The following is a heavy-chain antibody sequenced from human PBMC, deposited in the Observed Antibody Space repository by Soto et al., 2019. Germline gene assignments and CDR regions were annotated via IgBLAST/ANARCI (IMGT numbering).Heavy chain of an antibody. D-gene: IGHD5-18*01. CDR3: ARDRYRGYSYGPDY. J-gene: IGHJ4*02. CDR2: ISSNGGST. Sequence: EVQLVESGGGLVQPGGSLRLSCAASGFTFSSYAMHWVRQAPGKGLEYVSAISSNGGSTYYANSVKGRFTISRDNSKNTQYLQMGSLRAEDMAVYYCARDRYRGYSYGPDYWGQGTLVTVSS. V-gene: IGHV3-64*01. CDR1: GFTFSSYA.